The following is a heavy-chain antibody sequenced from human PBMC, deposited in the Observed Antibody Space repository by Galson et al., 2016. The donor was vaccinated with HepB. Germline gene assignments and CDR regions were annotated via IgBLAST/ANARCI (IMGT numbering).Heavy chain of an antibody. CDR1: GFTFSDYY. Sequence: SLRLSCAASGFTFSDYYMSWIRQAPGKGLEWVAYISSRGDPVYYGDSVKGRFTISRDNAKNALYLQMNSLRVEDTAVYYCVRDYYADHGDHSGWFDPWGQGTLVTVSS. CDR3: VRDYYADHGDHSGWFDP. V-gene: IGHV3-11*01. CDR2: ISSRGDPV. D-gene: IGHD3-10*01. J-gene: IGHJ5*02.